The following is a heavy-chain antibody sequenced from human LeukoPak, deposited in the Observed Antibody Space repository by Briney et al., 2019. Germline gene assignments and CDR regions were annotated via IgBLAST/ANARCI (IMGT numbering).Heavy chain of an antibody. CDR2: IYYSGST. J-gene: IGHJ4*02. V-gene: IGHV4-61*08. Sequence: TPSETLSLTCTVSGGSINNGGYYWRWIRQHPGKGLEWIGYIYYSGSTNYNPSLKSRVTISVDTSKNQFSLKLSSVTAADTAVYYCARDRGIAAPHIDYWGQGTLVTVSS. D-gene: IGHD6-13*01. CDR3: ARDRGIAAPHIDY. CDR1: GGSINNGGYY.